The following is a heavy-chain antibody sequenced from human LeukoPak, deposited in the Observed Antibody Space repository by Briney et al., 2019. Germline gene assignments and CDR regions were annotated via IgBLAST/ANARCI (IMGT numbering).Heavy chain of an antibody. CDR2: IYPGDSDT. Sequence: GESLQISCKGSGYIFTNYWIAWVRQMPGKGLEWMGIIYPGDSDTRYSPSFQGQVTISADKSISTAYLQWSRLKASDTAIYFCARRVRGGFYPYYFDYWGQGTLVTVSS. CDR3: ARRVRGGFYPYYFDY. V-gene: IGHV5-51*01. J-gene: IGHJ4*02. CDR1: GYIFTNYW. D-gene: IGHD3-22*01.